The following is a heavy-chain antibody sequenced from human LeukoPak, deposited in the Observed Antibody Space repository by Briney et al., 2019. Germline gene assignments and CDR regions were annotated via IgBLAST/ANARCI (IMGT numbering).Heavy chain of an antibody. CDR1: GFTFDDYA. J-gene: IGHJ4*02. CDR2: ITWNNATT. Sequence: GGSLRLSCAASGFTFDDYAMHWVRQAPGKGLEWVSGITWNNATTGYADSVKGRFTISRDNAKNSLYLQMNSLRAEDTAFYYCAKDMSSLYSSSPYFDYWGQGTLVTVSS. CDR3: AKDMSSLYSSSPYFDY. D-gene: IGHD6-6*01. V-gene: IGHV3-9*01.